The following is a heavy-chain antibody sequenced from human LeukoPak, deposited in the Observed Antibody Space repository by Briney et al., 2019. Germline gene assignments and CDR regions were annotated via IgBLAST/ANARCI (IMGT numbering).Heavy chain of an antibody. D-gene: IGHD6-19*01. Sequence: GGSLRLSCLTSGFTLSTNAMSWVRQAPGKGLEWISGISGSGASTYYADSVKGRFTISRDDSRNTLYLQMNSLRGDDTAVYYCARRGGSRGWGAFDIWGQGTIVTVSS. CDR1: GFTLSTNA. V-gene: IGHV3-23*01. CDR3: ARRGGSRGWGAFDI. CDR2: ISGSGAST. J-gene: IGHJ3*02.